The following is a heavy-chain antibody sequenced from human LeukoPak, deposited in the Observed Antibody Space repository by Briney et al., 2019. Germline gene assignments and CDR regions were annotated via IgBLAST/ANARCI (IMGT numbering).Heavy chain of an antibody. Sequence: PSETLSLTCTVPGDPISSYYWSWIPQPPAKVLEWIGYIYYSGSTNYDPSLKSRVTISVDTSKSQFCVKLSSVTAADRAVYYCARGGGAPGLFDYWGQGTLVTVSS. CDR3: ARGGGAPGLFDY. V-gene: IGHV4-59*01. CDR1: GDPISSYY. D-gene: IGHD3-16*01. J-gene: IGHJ4*02. CDR2: IYYSGST.